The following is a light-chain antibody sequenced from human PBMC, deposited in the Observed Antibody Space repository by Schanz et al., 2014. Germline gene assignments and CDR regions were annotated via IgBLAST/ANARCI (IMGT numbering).Light chain of an antibody. CDR3: LQSDNLPH. CDR1: QSISSW. V-gene: IGKV1-33*01. CDR2: DAS. Sequence: DIQMTQSPSSLSASVGDRVTITCRASQSISSWLAWYQQKPGKAPKLLIFDASNLETGVPSRFSGSGSGTDFTFTISTLQPEDIATYYCLQSDNLPHFGGGTKVEVK. J-gene: IGKJ4*01.